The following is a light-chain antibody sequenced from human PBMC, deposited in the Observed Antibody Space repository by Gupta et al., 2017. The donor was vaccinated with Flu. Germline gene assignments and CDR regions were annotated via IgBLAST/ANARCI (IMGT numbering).Light chain of an antibody. J-gene: IGKJ2*01. V-gene: IGKV3-20*01. CDR2: SAS. Sequence: GTLALSPGERATGSGRASQSVDSNKVAWYQQRPGQAPSLLMLSASSRATGIPDRLSGSGSGTDFTLTISRLEPEDFAVYYCQQCSSSPPTFGQGTKLDIK. CDR3: QQCSSSPPT. CDR1: QSVDSNK.